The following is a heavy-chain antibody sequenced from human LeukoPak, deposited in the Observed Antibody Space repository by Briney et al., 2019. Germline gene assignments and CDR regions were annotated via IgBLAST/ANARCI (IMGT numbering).Heavy chain of an antibody. V-gene: IGHV4-39*07. D-gene: IGHD3-10*01. CDR3: TKGRGI. CDR1: GGSISSSNFY. Sequence: SPSETLSLTCTVSGGSISSSNFYWGWIRQPPGKGLEWIGSIYYSGSTYYNPSLKSRVTISVDTSKNQFSLKLTSVTAADTAVYYCTKGRGIWGQGTLVTVSS. CDR2: IYYSGST. J-gene: IGHJ4*02.